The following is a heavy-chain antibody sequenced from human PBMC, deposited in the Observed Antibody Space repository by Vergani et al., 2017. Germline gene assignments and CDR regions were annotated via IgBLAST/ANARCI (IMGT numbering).Heavy chain of an antibody. Sequence: VQLVESGGGLVKPGGSLRLSCAASGFTFSSYAMHWVRQAPGKGLEWVAVISYDGSNKYYADSVKGRFTISRDNSKNTLYLQMNSLRAEDTAVYYCAREGYYYDSSGYYPPYYYYYMDVWGKGTTVTVSS. J-gene: IGHJ6*03. CDR3: AREGYYYDSSGYYPPYYYYYMDV. CDR1: GFTFSSYA. V-gene: IGHV3-30*01. D-gene: IGHD3-22*01. CDR2: ISYDGSNK.